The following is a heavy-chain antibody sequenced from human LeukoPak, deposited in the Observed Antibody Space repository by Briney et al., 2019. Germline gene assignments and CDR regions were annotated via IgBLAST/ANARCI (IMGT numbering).Heavy chain of an antibody. CDR2: INSDGSST. Sequence: PGGSLRLSCAASGFTFSSYWMHWVRQAPGKGLVWVSRINSDGSSTSYADSVKGRFTISRDNAKNTLYLQMNSLRAEDTAVYYCASDKGDCGGDCSFDYWGQGTLVTVSS. CDR1: GFTFSSYW. CDR3: ASDKGDCGGDCSFDY. J-gene: IGHJ4*02. D-gene: IGHD2-21*02. V-gene: IGHV3-74*01.